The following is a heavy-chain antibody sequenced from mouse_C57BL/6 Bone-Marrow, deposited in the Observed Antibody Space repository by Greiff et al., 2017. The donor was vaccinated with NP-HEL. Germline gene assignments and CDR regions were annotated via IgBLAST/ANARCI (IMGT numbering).Heavy chain of an antibody. V-gene: IGHV5-6*01. Sequence: EVHLVESGGDLVKPGGSLKLSCAASGFTFSSYGMSWVRQTPDKRLEWVASISSGGSYTYYLDSVKGRFTITRDNAKNTLYLQMSSLKSEDTAMYYGARPPYDYDVAYWGQGTLVTVSA. CDR3: ARPPYDYDVAY. D-gene: IGHD2-4*01. J-gene: IGHJ3*01. CDR1: GFTFSSYG. CDR2: ISSGGSYT.